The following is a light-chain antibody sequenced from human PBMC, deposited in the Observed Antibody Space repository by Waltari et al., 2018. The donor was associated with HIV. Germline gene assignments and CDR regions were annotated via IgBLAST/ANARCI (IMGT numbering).Light chain of an antibody. CDR1: SGSIASSY. CDR2: EDY. V-gene: IGLV6-57*01. CDR3: QSYDTNNVI. Sequence: NFMLTQPHSVSESPGKTVTISCTRSSGSIASSYVQWYQKRPGSSPTTVIYEDYQRPSGVPDRFSGSIDSSSNSASLSISGLKTDDEDDYYCQSYDTNNVIFGGGTKLTVL. J-gene: IGLJ2*01.